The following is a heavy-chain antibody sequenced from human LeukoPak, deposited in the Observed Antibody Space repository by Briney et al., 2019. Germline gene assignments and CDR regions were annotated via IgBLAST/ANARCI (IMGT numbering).Heavy chain of an antibody. CDR2: LNPKTGDT. V-gene: IGHV1-2*02. CDR3: AREGLYSSSSDFDY. D-gene: IGHD6-13*01. CDR1: GYTFTGYY. Sequence: GASVKVSCRSSGYTFTGYYVHWVRQAPGQGLQWMGYLNPKTGDTKYAQNLQGRVTMTRDTSISTAYMELSGLRSDDTAVYYCAREGLYSSSSDFDYWGQRTLVTVSS. J-gene: IGHJ4*02.